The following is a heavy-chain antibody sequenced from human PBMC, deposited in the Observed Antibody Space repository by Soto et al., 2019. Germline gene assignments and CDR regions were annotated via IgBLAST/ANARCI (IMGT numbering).Heavy chain of an antibody. J-gene: IGHJ6*02. Sequence: GASVKVSCKASGYTFTSYGISWVRQAPGQGLEWMGWISAYNGNTNYAQKLQGRVTMTTDTSTSTAYMELRSLRSDDTAAYYCARDDAVGYYYGMDVWGQGTTVTVSS. CDR2: ISAYNGNT. D-gene: IGHD1-26*01. CDR1: GYTFTSYG. V-gene: IGHV1-18*04. CDR3: ARDDAVGYYYGMDV.